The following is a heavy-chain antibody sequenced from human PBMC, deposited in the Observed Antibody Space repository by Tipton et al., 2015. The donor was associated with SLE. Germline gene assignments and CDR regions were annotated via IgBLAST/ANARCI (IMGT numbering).Heavy chain of an antibody. J-gene: IGHJ3*02. CDR1: GFTVSTYH. D-gene: IGHD3-22*01. Sequence: SLRLSCAASGFTVSTYHMSWVRQAPGKGLEWVSVIYSDDITHYADSVKGRFTISRDNSKNTLYLQMNSLRAEDTAVYYCAREDPMIMSAFDIWGQGTMVTVSS. V-gene: IGHV3-53*05. CDR3: AREDPMIMSAFDI. CDR2: IYSDDIT.